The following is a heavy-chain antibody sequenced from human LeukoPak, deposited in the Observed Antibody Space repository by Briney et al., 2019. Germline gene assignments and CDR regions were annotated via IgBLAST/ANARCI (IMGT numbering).Heavy chain of an antibody. J-gene: IGHJ5*02. CDR2: INPNSGGT. D-gene: IGHD3-3*01. CDR1: GYTFTGYY. Sequence: ASVKVSCKASGYTFTGYYMHWVRQAPGQGLEWMGWINPNSGGTNYEQKFQGRDTMTRDTSISTAYMELSRLRSDDTAVYYCARDRQDYDFWSGYSPWGQGTLVTVSS. CDR3: ARDRQDYDFWSGYSP. V-gene: IGHV1-2*02.